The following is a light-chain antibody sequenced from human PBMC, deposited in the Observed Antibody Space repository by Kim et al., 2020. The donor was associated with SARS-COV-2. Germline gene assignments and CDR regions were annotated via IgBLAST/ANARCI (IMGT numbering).Light chain of an antibody. V-gene: IGLV1-44*01. CDR2: NDN. J-gene: IGLJ3*02. CDR3: QSYDSSLRGWV. CDR1: TSTIGFNT. Sequence: GQRVTISCYGSTSTIGFNTVTWYHQLPGAAPKLIMYNDNQRPPGVPDRFSGSKSGTSASLAITGLQAEDEADYYCQSYDSSLRGWVFGGGTQLTVL.